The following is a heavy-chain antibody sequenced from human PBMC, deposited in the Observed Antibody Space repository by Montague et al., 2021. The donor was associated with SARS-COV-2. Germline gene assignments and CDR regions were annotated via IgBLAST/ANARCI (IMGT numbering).Heavy chain of an antibody. D-gene: IGHD1-14*01. J-gene: IGHJ6*03. CDR1: GYRFSSYW. Sequence: QSGAEVKKPGESLKISCKGSGYRFSSYWIGWVRQMSGKGLEWMGIIYPGDSDTRYSPSFQGQVTISADKSITTAYLQWSSLKASDTTMYYCARRIHGTYYYMDVWGKGTTVTVSS. CDR2: IYPGDSDT. CDR3: ARRIHGTYYYMDV. V-gene: IGHV5-51*01.